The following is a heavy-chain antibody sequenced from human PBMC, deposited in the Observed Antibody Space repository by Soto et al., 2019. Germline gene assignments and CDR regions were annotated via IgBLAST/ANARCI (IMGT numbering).Heavy chain of an antibody. CDR1: GFTFSSYV. J-gene: IGHJ4*02. CDR2: ISGSGGST. V-gene: IGHV3-23*01. CDR3: AKGAAAGTWLYYFDY. Sequence: GWSLRLSCSASGFTFSSYVMICVGPAPVKGLEWVSAISGSGGSTYYADSVKGRFTISRDNSKNTLYLQMNSLRAEDTAVYYCAKGAAAGTWLYYFDYWGQGTLVTVSS. D-gene: IGHD6-13*01.